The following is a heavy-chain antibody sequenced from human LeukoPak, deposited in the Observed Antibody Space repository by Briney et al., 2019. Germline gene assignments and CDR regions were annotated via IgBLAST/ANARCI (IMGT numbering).Heavy chain of an antibody. CDR1: GYSFTSYW. J-gene: IGHJ3*02. Sequence: GESLKISCKGSGYSFTSYWIGWVRQMPGKGLEWMGIIYPGGSDTRYSPSFQGQVTISADKSISTAYLQWSSLKASDKAMYYCARPGRDGYNLDAFDIWGQGTMVTVSS. CDR3: ARPGRDGYNLDAFDI. CDR2: IYPGGSDT. V-gene: IGHV5-51*01. D-gene: IGHD5-24*01.